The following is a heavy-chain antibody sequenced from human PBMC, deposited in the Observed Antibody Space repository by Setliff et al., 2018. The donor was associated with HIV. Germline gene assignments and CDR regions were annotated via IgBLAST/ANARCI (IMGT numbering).Heavy chain of an antibody. Sequence: ASVKVSCKGLGYIVTGNYMNWVRQAPGQGLEWMGRINPNNGGTNYAQKFQGRVTMTLDTSTSTAYLGLKGLTSDDTAVYYCTRPRVFDSFDVWGPGTMVTVSS. CDR3: TRPRVFDSFDV. CDR2: INPNNGGT. J-gene: IGHJ3*01. CDR1: GYIVTGNY. V-gene: IGHV1-2*06.